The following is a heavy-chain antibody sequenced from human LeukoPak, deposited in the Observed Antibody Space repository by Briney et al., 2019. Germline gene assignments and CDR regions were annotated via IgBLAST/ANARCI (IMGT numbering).Heavy chain of an antibody. Sequence: PSGTLSLTCTVSGGSISSYYWSWIRQPPGKGLEWIGYIYYSGSTNYNPSLKSRVTISVDTSKNQFSLKLSSVTAADTAVYYCARGERSYYPNWFDPWGQGTLVTVSS. V-gene: IGHV4-59*01. D-gene: IGHD1-26*01. CDR3: ARGERSYYPNWFDP. CDR1: GGSISSYY. CDR2: IYYSGST. J-gene: IGHJ5*02.